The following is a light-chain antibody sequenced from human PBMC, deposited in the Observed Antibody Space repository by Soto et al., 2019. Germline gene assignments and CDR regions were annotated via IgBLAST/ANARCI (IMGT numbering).Light chain of an antibody. Sequence: EIVLTPSPGTLSLSPGERATLSCRASQSVSSSYLAWYQQKPGQAPRLLIYGASSRATGIPDRFSGSGSVTDFTLIISRLEPEDFAVYYCQQYGSSPVTFGQGTKVEIK. V-gene: IGKV3-20*01. CDR2: GAS. J-gene: IGKJ1*01. CDR1: QSVSSSY. CDR3: QQYGSSPVT.